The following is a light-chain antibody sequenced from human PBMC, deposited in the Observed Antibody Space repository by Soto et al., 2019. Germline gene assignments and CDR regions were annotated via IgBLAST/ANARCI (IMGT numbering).Light chain of an antibody. V-gene: IGLV3-25*03. CDR3: QSADSSGTQRV. CDR2: KDR. Sequence: SYELTQPPSVSVSPGQTARITCFGDALPKQYAYWYQQKPGQAPVLVIYKDRERPSGIPERFSGSTSGITVTLTISGVQAEDEADYYCQSADSSGTQRVFGTGTKLTVL. CDR1: ALPKQY. J-gene: IGLJ1*01.